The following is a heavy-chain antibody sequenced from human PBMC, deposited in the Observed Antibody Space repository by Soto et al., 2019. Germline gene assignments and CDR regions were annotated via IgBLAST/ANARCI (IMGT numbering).Heavy chain of an antibody. J-gene: IGHJ3*01. D-gene: IGHD3-9*01. Sequence: GGSLRLSCAASGFTFSRYSMNWVRQASGKGLEWVSSISGSGSYIYYADAMKDRFTISRDYAKNLLYLQMNSLRDEDTAVYYCVRDQENDWYVGGFDLWGRGTMVTVSS. CDR3: VRDQENDWYVGGFDL. V-gene: IGHV3-21*01. CDR2: ISGSGSYI. CDR1: GFTFSRYS.